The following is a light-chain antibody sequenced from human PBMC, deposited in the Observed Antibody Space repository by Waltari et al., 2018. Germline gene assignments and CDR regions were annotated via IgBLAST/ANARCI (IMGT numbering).Light chain of an antibody. CDR2: DIS. Sequence: EIVLTQSPGTLSLSLGDRATLSCRASQSIGRSVVWYQQRPGQATRLLIYDISRRATGIPDRFSGSGYGTDFSLTISRLEPEAFAVYYCQKYERLPASFSQGTTVEIK. CDR1: QSIGRS. J-gene: IGKJ1*01. CDR3: QKYERLPAS. V-gene: IGKV3-20*01.